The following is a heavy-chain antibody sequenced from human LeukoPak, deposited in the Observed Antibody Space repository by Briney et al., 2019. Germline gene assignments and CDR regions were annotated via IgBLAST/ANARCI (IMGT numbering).Heavy chain of an antibody. CDR3: ARLGAAVFNWFDP. CDR2: IYYSGST. Sequence: SETLSLTCTVSGGSISSYYWSWIRQPPGKGLERIGYIYYSGSTNYNPSLKSRVTISVDTSKNQFSLKLSSVTAADTAVYYCARLGAAVFNWFDPWGQGTLVTVSS. CDR1: GGSISSYY. J-gene: IGHJ5*02. V-gene: IGHV4-59*08. D-gene: IGHD6-13*01.